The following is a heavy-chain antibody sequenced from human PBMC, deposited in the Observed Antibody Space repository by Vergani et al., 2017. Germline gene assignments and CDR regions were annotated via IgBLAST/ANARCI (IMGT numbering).Heavy chain of an antibody. CDR3: ARDRGVVATSPHFDY. Sequence: QLQLQESGPGLVKPSETLSLTCTVSGGSISSSSYYWGWIRQPPGKGLEWIGSIYYSGSTYYNPSLKSRVTISVDTSKNQFSLKLSSVTAADTAVYYCARDRGVVATSPHFDYWGQGTLVTVSS. CDR1: GGSISSSSYY. V-gene: IGHV4-39*02. J-gene: IGHJ4*02. D-gene: IGHD2-15*01. CDR2: IYYSGST.